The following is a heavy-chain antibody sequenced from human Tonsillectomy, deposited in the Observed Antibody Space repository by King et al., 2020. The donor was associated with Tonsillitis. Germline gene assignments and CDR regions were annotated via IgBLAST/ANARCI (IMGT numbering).Heavy chain of an antibody. V-gene: IGHV3-13*04. CDR1: GFTSSTYD. D-gene: IGHD3-3*01. J-gene: IGHJ6*03. CDR2: ICTAGDT. Sequence: VQLVESGGGLVQPGGSLRLSCAASGFTSSTYDMHWVRQATGKGLEWVSAICTAGDTYYPGSVKGRFTLSRENAKNSFYLQMNRLKAGGTGVCYCARGGAIHYDCGSGPGRYYMDVWGKGTTVTVSS. CDR3: ARGGAIHYDCGSGPGRYYMDV.